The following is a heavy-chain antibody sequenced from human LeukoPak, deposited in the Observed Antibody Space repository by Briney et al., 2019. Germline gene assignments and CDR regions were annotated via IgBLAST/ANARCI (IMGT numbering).Heavy chain of an antibody. CDR1: GFSFSTYA. D-gene: IGHD3-22*01. CDR2: ISGSGAST. J-gene: IGHJ4*02. Sequence: GRSLRLACAAAGFSFSTYAVNWVSQAPGKWMGWDSSISGSGASTYYADSVKGRFTISRDNSKDTLYLQMSSVRVDDTAVYYCARDRGRYYDSRGFYWGYYFDSWGQGILVTVST. V-gene: IGHV3-23*01. CDR3: ARDRGRYYDSRGFYWGYYFDS.